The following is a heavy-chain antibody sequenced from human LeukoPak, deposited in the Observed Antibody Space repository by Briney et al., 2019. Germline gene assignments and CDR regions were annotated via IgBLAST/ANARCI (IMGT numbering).Heavy chain of an antibody. D-gene: IGHD1-1*01. J-gene: IGHJ4*02. CDR1: GFTFSSYW. Sequence: PGGSLRLSCAASGFTFSSYWMSWVRQAPGKGLEWVANIKQDGSEKYYVDSVKGRFTISRDNAKNSLYLQMNSLRGEDTAVYYCAKVGDNWDFDYWGQGTLVTVSS. CDR3: AKVGDNWDFDY. V-gene: IGHV3-7*01. CDR2: IKQDGSEK.